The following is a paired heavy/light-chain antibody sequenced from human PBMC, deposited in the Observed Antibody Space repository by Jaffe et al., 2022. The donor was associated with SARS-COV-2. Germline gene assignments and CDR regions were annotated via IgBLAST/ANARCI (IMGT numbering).Heavy chain of an antibody. Sequence: QVQLVESGGGVVQPGRSLRLSCAASGFTFSSYGMHWVRQAPGKGLEWVAVIWYDGSNKYYADSVKGRFTISRDNSKNTLYLQMNSLRAEDTAVYYCARDFSVTYYYDSSGYSHDAFDIWGQGTMVTVSS. CDR1: GFTFSSYG. V-gene: IGHV3-33*01. D-gene: IGHD3-22*01. J-gene: IGHJ3*02. CDR2: IWYDGSNK. CDR3: ARDFSVTYYYDSSGYSHDAFDI.
Light chain of an antibody. Sequence: DIQMTQSPSSLSASVGDRVTITCRASQGISNYLAWYQQKPGKVPKLLIYAASTLQSGVPSRFSGSGSGTDFTLTISSLQPEDVATYYCQKYNSAPFTFGPGTKVDIK. CDR1: QGISNY. V-gene: IGKV1-27*01. CDR3: QKYNSAPFT. CDR2: AAS. J-gene: IGKJ3*01.